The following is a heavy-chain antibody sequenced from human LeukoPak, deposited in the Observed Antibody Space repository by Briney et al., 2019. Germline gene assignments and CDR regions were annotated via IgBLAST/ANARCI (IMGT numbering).Heavy chain of an antibody. D-gene: IGHD4-17*01. CDR1: GGTFSSYA. V-gene: IGHV1-69*04. CDR2: IIPIFGIA. CDR3: ARDFEDGDYVGPRWFDP. J-gene: IGHJ5*02. Sequence: SVKVSCKASGGTFSSYAISWVRQAPGQGLEWMGRIIPIFGIANYAQKFQGRVTITADKSTSTAYMELGSLRSEDTAVYYCARDFEDGDYVGPRWFDPWGQGTLVTVSS.